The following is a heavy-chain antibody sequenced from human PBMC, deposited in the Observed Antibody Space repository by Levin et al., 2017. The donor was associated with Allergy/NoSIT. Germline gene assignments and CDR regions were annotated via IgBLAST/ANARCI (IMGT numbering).Heavy chain of an antibody. CDR2: ISGSGGST. V-gene: IGHV3-23*01. D-gene: IGHD6-19*01. Sequence: QPGGSLRLSCAASGFTFSSYAMSWVRQAPGKGLEWVSAISGSGGSTYYADSVKGRFTISRDNSKNTLYLQMNSLRAEDTAVYYCAKDRSSGWYLADAFDIWGQGTMVTVSS. CDR1: GFTFSSYA. CDR3: AKDRSSGWYLADAFDI. J-gene: IGHJ3*02.